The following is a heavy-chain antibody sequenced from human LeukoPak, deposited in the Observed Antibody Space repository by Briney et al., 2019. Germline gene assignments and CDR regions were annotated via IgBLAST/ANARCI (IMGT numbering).Heavy chain of an antibody. J-gene: IGHJ4*02. CDR3: ARAPYDRYYFDY. D-gene: IGHD5-12*01. CDR1: GFTFSSYA. V-gene: IGHV3-30-3*01. Sequence: GGSLRLSCAASGFTFSSYAMHWVRQAPGKGLEWVAVISYDGSNKYYADSVKGRFTISRDNSKNTLYLQMNSLRAEDTAVYYCARAPYDRYYFDYWGQGTLVTVSS. CDR2: ISYDGSNK.